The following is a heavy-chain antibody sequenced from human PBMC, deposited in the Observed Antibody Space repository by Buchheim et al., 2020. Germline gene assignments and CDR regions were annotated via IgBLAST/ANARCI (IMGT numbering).Heavy chain of an antibody. CDR3: VRDYGYYYAMDV. CDR1: GFVFSDYW. CDR2: IKRDGSEK. Sequence: VHLVESGGGLAQPGGSLRLSCAASGFVFSDYWMSWVRQAPGKGLEWVANIKRDGSEKNYVDSVRGRFTISRDNAKNSLYLQMNSLRADDTAVYYCVRDYGYYYAMDVWGQGTT. V-gene: IGHV3-7*01. D-gene: IGHD4-17*01. J-gene: IGHJ6*02.